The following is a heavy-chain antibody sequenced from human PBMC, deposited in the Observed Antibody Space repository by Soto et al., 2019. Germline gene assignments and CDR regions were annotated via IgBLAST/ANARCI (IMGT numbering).Heavy chain of an antibody. CDR3: ARVRGYSSGPNGFEP. D-gene: IGHD6-25*01. CDR1: GFTFSSYS. Sequence: RRLSCAAAGFTFSSYSMNWVRQAPGQGLEWVSSISSSSSYIYYADSVKGRFTISRDNAKNSLYLQMNSLRAEDTAVYYSARVRGYSSGPNGFEPRGQGTLVTVS. CDR2: ISSSSSYI. V-gene: IGHV3-21*01. J-gene: IGHJ5*02.